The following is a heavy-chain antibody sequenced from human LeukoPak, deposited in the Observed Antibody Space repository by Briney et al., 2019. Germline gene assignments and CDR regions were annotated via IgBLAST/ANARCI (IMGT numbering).Heavy chain of an antibody. D-gene: IGHD3-22*01. J-gene: IGHJ5*02. CDR3: ARSHYYDSSGSKNNWFDP. Sequence: SETLSLTCAVYGGSFSGYYWSWLHQPPGKGLEWIGEINHSGSTNSNPSLKSRVTISVDTSKNQFSLKLSSVTAADTALYYCARSHYYDSSGSKNNWFDPWGQGTLVTVSS. V-gene: IGHV4-34*01. CDR1: GGSFSGYY. CDR2: INHSGST.